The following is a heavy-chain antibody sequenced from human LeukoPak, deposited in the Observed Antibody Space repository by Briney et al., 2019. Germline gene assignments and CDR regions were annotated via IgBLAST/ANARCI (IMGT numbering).Heavy chain of an antibody. Sequence: GSVKVSCKVSGYTLTELSMHWVRQAPGKGLEWMGGFGPEDGETIYAQKFQGRVTMTEDTSTDTAYMELSSLRSEDTAVYYCATRGRYCSSTSCYYYYGMDVWGQGTTVTVSS. V-gene: IGHV1-24*01. D-gene: IGHD2-2*01. CDR1: GYTLTELS. CDR2: FGPEDGET. J-gene: IGHJ6*02. CDR3: ATRGRYCSSTSCYYYYGMDV.